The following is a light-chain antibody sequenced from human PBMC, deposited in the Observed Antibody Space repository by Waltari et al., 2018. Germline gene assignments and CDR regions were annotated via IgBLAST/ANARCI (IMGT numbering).Light chain of an antibody. V-gene: IGLV2-23*01. CDR2: QGT. CDR3: ASWDDRLNGHWV. J-gene: IGLJ3*02. CDR1: NNHVATSDL. Sequence: QSALTQPASMSASPGQPITISCTATNNHVATSDLVSRYPQHPGTAPKLLIFQGTKRPSEVSSRFSGSKSADTASLTISGLQSEDEADYYCASWDDRLNGHWVFGGGTKVTVL.